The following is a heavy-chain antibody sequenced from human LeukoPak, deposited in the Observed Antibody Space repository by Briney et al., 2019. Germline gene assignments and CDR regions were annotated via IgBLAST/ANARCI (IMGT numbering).Heavy chain of an antibody. CDR3: ARGYYDFWNGYSAYYYYMDV. V-gene: IGHV5-51*01. Sequence: GESLKISCKGSGYSFTSYWIGWVRPMPGKGLEWMGIIYPGDSDTRYSPSFQCQVTISADKSISTAYLQWSSLKASDTAMYYCARGYYDFWNGYSAYYYYMDVWGKGTTVTVSS. J-gene: IGHJ6*03. CDR1: GYSFTSYW. D-gene: IGHD3-3*01. CDR2: IYPGDSDT.